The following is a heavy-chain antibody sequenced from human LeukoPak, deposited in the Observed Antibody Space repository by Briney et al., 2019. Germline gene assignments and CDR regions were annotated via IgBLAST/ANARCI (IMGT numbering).Heavy chain of an antibody. CDR2: ISWNSGSK. CDR3: AKGRHGSGTFVLYY. CDR1: GFTFDDYA. D-gene: IGHD3-10*01. J-gene: IGHJ4*02. Sequence: GRSLRLSCAASGFTFDDYAMYWVRQAPGKGLEWVSGISWNSGSKSYADSVRGRFTISRDSAKNSLYLQMNSLRPEDTALYYCAKGRHGSGTFVLYYWGQGTLVTVSS. V-gene: IGHV3-9*01.